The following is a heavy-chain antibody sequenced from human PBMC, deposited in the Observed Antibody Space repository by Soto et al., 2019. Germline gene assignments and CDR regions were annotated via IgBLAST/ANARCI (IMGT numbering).Heavy chain of an antibody. CDR3: ARGSGSPQHARAFDI. CDR1: GFTFSSYA. CDR2: ISYDGSNK. Sequence: QVQLVESGGGVVQPGRSLRLSCAASGFTFSSYAMHWVRQAPGKGLEWVAVISYDGSNKYYADSVKGRFTISRDNSKNTLYLQTNSLRAEDTAVYYCARGSGSPQHARAFDIWGQGTMVTVSS. J-gene: IGHJ3*02. D-gene: IGHD1-26*01. V-gene: IGHV3-30-3*01.